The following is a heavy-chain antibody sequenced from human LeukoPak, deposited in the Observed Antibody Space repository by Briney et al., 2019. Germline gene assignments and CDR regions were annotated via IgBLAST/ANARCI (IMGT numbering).Heavy chain of an antibody. CDR3: TRSGGDAFDI. V-gene: IGHV3-74*01. D-gene: IGHD1-26*01. CDR1: GFTFSSYW. J-gene: IGHJ3*02. Sequence: GGSLRLSCAASGFTFSSYWMHWVRQAPGKGLVWVSRINSDGSSIGYADSVKGRFTISRDNAKNTLYLQMNSLRVEDTAVYYCTRSGGDAFDIWGQGAMVTVSS. CDR2: INSDGSSI.